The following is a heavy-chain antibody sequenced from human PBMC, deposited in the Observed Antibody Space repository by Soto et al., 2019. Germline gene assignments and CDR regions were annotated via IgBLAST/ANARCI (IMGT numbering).Heavy chain of an antibody. D-gene: IGHD3-3*01. V-gene: IGHV1-69*06. CDR1: GGTFSSYA. J-gene: IGHJ5*02. CDR2: IIPIFGTA. CDR3: ARDYDFWSGYSNWFDP. Sequence: QVQLVQSGAEVKNPGSSVKVSCKASGGTFSSYAISWVRQAPGQGLEWMGGIIPIFGTANYAQKFQGRVTITADKSTSTAYMELSSLRSEDTAVYYCARDYDFWSGYSNWFDPWGQGTLVTVSS.